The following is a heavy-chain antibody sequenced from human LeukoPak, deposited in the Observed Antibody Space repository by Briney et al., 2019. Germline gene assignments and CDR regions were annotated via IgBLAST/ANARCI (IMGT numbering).Heavy chain of an antibody. V-gene: IGHV3-33*01. D-gene: IGHD2-21*02. J-gene: IGHJ1*01. Sequence: PGRSLRLSCAASGFTFSSYGMHWVRQAPGKGLEWVAVIWYDRSNKYYADSVKGRFTISRDNSKNTLYLQMNSLRAEDTAVYYCARVYCGGDCSSFQHWGQGTLVTVSS. CDR1: GFTFSSYG. CDR3: ARVYCGGDCSSFQH. CDR2: IWYDRSNK.